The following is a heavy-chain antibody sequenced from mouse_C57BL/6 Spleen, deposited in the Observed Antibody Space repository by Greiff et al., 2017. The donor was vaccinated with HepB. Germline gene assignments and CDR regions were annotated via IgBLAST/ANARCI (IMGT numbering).Heavy chain of an antibody. CDR1: GFTFSDFY. D-gene: IGHD1-1*01. CDR3: ARDATVVRYFDV. V-gene: IGHV7-1*01. Sequence: EVKLVESGGGLVQSGRSLRLSCATSGFTFSDFYMEWVRQAPGKGLEWIAASRNKANDYTTEYSASVKGRFIVSRDTSQSILYLQMNALRAEDTAIYYCARDATVVRYFDVWGTGTTVTVSS. J-gene: IGHJ1*03. CDR2: SRNKANDYTT.